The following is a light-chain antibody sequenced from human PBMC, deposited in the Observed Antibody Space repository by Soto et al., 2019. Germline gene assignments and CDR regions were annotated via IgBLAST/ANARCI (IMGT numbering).Light chain of an antibody. V-gene: IGKV1-27*01. Sequence: DIQMTQSPSSLSASVGDRVTITCRASQGISISLAWYQQTPGKVPKLLIYDASTLQSGVPSRFSGSGSGTDFTLTISGLQPEDVATYYCQKYNGAPRTFGGGTKVEIK. CDR3: QKYNGAPRT. CDR2: DAS. J-gene: IGKJ4*01. CDR1: QGISIS.